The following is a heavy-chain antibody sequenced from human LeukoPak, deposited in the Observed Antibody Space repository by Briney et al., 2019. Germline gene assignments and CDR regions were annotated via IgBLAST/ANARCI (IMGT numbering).Heavy chain of an antibody. V-gene: IGHV4-34*01. J-gene: IGHJ6*02. Sequence: SETLSLTCAVYGGSFSGYYWSWIRQPPGKGLEWIGEINHSGSTNYNPSLKSRVAISVDTSKNQFSLKLSSVTAADTAVYYCARGHISSWYTYYYYGMDVWGQGTTVTVSS. CDR1: GGSFSGYY. D-gene: IGHD6-13*01. CDR2: INHSGST. CDR3: ARGHISSWYTYYYYGMDV.